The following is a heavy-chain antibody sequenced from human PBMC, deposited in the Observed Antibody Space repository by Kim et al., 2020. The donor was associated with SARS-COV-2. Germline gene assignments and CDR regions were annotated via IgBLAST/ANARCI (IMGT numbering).Heavy chain of an antibody. CDR3: ARDTRDYYGMDV. J-gene: IGHJ6*02. Sequence: GGSLRLSWAASGFTFSSYGMHWVRQAPGKGLEWVAVIWYDRSNKYYADSVKGRFTISRDNSKNTLYPQMNSLRAEDTAVYYCARDTRDYYGMDVWGQGTTVTVSS. CDR1: GFTFSSYG. V-gene: IGHV3-33*01. CDR2: IWYDRSNK.